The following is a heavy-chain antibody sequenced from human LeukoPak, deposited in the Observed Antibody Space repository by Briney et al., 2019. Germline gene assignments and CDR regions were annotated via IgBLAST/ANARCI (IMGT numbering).Heavy chain of an antibody. J-gene: IGHJ4*02. CDR3: AREDIVVVPAMGY. Sequence: GGSLRLSCAASGFTFSSYWMHWVRQAPGKGLVWVSRINSDGSSTSYADSVKGRFTISRDNAKNTLYLQMNSLRAEDTAVCYCAREDIVVVPAMGYWGQGTLVTVSS. CDR1: GFTFSSYW. D-gene: IGHD2-2*01. V-gene: IGHV3-74*01. CDR2: INSDGSST.